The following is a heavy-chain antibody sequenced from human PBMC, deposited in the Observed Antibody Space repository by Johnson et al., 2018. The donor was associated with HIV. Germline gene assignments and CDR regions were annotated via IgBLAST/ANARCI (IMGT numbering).Heavy chain of an antibody. CDR2: ISGSGGST. V-gene: IGHV3-23*04. Sequence: VQLVESGGGLVQPGGSLGLSCGASRFSFNNYAMTWVRQAPGKVLEWVSLISGSGGSTFYADSVKGRFTISRDNSRNTLYLQMNSLRAEDTAVYYCAKDHLERTDAFDIWGQGTMVTVSS. CDR3: AKDHLERTDAFDI. CDR1: RFSFNNYA. D-gene: IGHD6-25*01. J-gene: IGHJ3*02.